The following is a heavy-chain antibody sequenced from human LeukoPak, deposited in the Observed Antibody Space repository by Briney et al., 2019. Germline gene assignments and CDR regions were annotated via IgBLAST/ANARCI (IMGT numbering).Heavy chain of an antibody. CDR1: GGSISSSNW. D-gene: IGHD2-2*01. J-gene: IGHJ5*02. CDR3: ARVTVVVPAAMSWFDP. V-gene: IGHV4-4*02. CDR2: IYHSGST. Sequence: PSETLSLTCAVSGGSISSSNWWSWVRQPPGKGLEWIGEIYHSGSTNYNPSLKSRDTISVDKSKNQFSLKLSSVTAADTAVYYCARVTVVVPAAMSWFDPWGQGTLVTVSS.